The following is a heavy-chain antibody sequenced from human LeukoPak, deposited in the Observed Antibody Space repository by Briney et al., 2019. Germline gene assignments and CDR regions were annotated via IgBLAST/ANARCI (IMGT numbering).Heavy chain of an antibody. CDR2: IYYRGTT. CDR1: GGSISSAGYY. D-gene: IGHD6-6*01. V-gene: IGHV4-39*07. CDR3: ARDFSSSSSVYYYYYMDD. J-gene: IGHJ6*03. Sequence: SETLSLTCTVSGGSISSAGYYWGWVRQPPGRGLEWIGTIYYRGTTYYNPSLKSRLTISVDSSKNHFSLKLSSVTAADTAVYYCARDFSSSSSVYYYYYMDDWGKGTTVTVSS.